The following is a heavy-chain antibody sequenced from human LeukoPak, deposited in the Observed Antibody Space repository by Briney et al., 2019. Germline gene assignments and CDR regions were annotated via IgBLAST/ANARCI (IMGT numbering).Heavy chain of an antibody. Sequence: SVKVSCKASGGTFSSYAISWVRQAPGQGLEWMGGIIPIFGTANYAQKFQGRVTMTTDTSTSTAYMELRSLRSDDTAVYYCARVAQHRYYYDTSDYRYYFDFWGQGTLVTVSS. CDR2: IIPIFGTA. CDR1: GGTFSSYA. D-gene: IGHD3-22*01. J-gene: IGHJ4*02. V-gene: IGHV1-69*05. CDR3: ARVAQHRYYYDTSDYRYYFDF.